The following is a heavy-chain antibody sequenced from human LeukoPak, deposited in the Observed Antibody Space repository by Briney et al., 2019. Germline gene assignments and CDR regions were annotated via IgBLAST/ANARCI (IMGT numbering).Heavy chain of an antibody. J-gene: IGHJ4*02. CDR2: ISPNNHNT. CDR1: GYTFTSYG. CDR3: ARARRISVTRNIIIDFDY. V-gene: IGHV1-18*01. Sequence: GASVKVSCKASGYTFTSYGLSWVRQAPGQGLEWMGWISPNNHNTHSAQRFQGRITMTKDTPTSTVYMELRSLRSDDTAVYYCARARRISVTRNIIIDFDYWGQGSLVTVSS. D-gene: IGHD2/OR15-2a*01.